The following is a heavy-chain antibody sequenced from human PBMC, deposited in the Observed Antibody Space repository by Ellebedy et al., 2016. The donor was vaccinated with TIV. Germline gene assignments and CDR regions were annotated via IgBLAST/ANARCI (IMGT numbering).Heavy chain of an antibody. CDR3: AREEDFVPRYFDY. Sequence: PGGSLRLSCSASGFTYNQYGMHRVRQAPGKGLEWVAVISDDGRKDYYSESAKGRLTISRDNSKNTLLLLMKSLRAEDTAVYYCAREEDFVPRYFDYWGQGTRVTVSS. CDR2: ISDDGRKD. D-gene: IGHD2-8*01. CDR1: GFTYNQYG. J-gene: IGHJ4*02. V-gene: IGHV3-33*05.